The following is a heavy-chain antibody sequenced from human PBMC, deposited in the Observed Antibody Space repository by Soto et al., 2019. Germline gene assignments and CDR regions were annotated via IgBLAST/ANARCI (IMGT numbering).Heavy chain of an antibody. CDR2: IYPGDSDT. CDR3: ARHGPDSSGWYHYFDY. J-gene: IGHJ4*02. D-gene: IGHD6-19*01. Sequence: GESLKISCKGSGYSFTSYWIGWVRQMPGKGLEWMGIIYPGDSDTRYSPSFQGQVTISADKSISTAYLQWSSLKASDTAMYYCARHGPDSSGWYHYFDYWGQGTLVTVSS. CDR1: GYSFTSYW. V-gene: IGHV5-51*01.